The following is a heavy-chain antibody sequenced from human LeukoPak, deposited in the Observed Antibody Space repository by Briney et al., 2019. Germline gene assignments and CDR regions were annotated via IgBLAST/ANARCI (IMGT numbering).Heavy chain of an antibody. CDR2: INPNNGAT. CDR1: GYSFTGYY. V-gene: IGHV1-2*02. Sequence: ASVRVSCKASGYSFTGYYIHGVRQAPGQGLDWMGWINPNNGATKYAQKFQGRVTMTRDTSISRAYMELTRLRSDDTAVYYCARGSETYYDFWSGSSFDYWGQGTLVTVSS. J-gene: IGHJ4*02. D-gene: IGHD3-3*01. CDR3: ARGSETYYDFWSGSSFDY.